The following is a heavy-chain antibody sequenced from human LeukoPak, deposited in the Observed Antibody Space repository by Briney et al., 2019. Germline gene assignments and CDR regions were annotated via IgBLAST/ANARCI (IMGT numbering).Heavy chain of an antibody. CDR2: IYHSGST. CDR3: ARLYCSSTSGHPIYYYYYYMDV. CDR1: GYSISSGYY. V-gene: IGHV4-38-2*01. J-gene: IGHJ6*03. Sequence: SETLSLTCAVSGYSISSGYYWGWIRQPPGKGLEWIGSIYHSGSTYYNPSLKSRVNISVDTSKNQFSLKLSSVTAADTAVYYCARLYCSSTSGHPIYYYYYYMDVWGKGTTVTVSS. D-gene: IGHD2-2*01.